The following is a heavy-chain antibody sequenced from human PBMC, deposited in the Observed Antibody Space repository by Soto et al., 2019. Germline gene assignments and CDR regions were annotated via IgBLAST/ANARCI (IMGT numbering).Heavy chain of an antibody. CDR1: GDSVTSGSYY. J-gene: IGHJ6*02. Sequence: SETLSLTCIVSGDSVTSGSYYWTWLRQPPGKGLEWIGYISYTGRTKYNPSLQSRVTISVDTSKNDFSLNLSSVTAADTAVYFCAREWGLLPYYVMNVWGHGTALTV. CDR3: AREWGLLPYYVMNV. D-gene: IGHD7-27*01. CDR2: ISYTGRT. V-gene: IGHV4-61*03.